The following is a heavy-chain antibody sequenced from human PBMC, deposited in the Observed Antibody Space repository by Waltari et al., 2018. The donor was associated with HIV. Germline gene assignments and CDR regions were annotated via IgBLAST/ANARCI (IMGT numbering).Heavy chain of an antibody. CDR2: VSGSGAKS. CDR3: AKAYYENTAYYYDF. J-gene: IGHJ4*02. V-gene: IGHV3-23*01. CDR1: GFAYVSYA. Sequence: EVQLLDAGGGLVQPGGSRRLSCAASGFAYVSYAITWVRQSPERGLEGVAAVSGSGAKSFYADSVKGRFTISRDNSKNTVFLQMNSLRAADTAIYYCAKAYYENTAYYYDFWGRGTRVTVSS. D-gene: IGHD3-22*01.